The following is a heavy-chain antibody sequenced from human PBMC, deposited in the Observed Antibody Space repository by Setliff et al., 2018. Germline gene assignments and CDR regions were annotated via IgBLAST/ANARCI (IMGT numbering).Heavy chain of an antibody. D-gene: IGHD2-21*02. CDR2: INPSSGAT. V-gene: IGHV1-2*06. CDR1: GYTFTGHY. CDR3: VRAGLTAISNGLDY. J-gene: IGHJ4*02. Sequence: ASVKVSCKASGYTFTGHYMYWVRQAPGQGLEWMGRINPSSGATIYAQKFQGRVTMTSDTSISTAYMELSRLRSDDTAVYYCVRAGLTAISNGLDYWGRGTLVTVSS.